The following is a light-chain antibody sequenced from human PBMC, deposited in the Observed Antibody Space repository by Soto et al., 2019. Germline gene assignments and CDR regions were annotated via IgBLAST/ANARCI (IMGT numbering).Light chain of an antibody. V-gene: IGLV2-14*03. CDR3: TSNTKSSTLYV. J-gene: IGLJ1*01. Sequence: QSALTQPASVSASPGQSITISCTGTSSDVGGYKYVSWYQQQPGKAPKLIIYDVSSRPSGVSNRFSASKSGNTASLTISGLQGEDEAEYYCTSNTKSSTLYVFGTGTKLTVL. CDR2: DVS. CDR1: SSDVGGYKY.